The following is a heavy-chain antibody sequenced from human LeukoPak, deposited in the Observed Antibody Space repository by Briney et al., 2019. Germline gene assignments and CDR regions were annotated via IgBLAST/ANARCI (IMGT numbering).Heavy chain of an antibody. CDR1: GYTLTELS. J-gene: IGHJ2*01. Sequence: GASVKVSFKVSGYTLTELSMHWVRQAPGKGLEWMGGFDPEDGETIYAQKFQGRVTMTEDTSTDTAYMELSSLRSEDTAVYYCATVVVPAAWSWYFDLWGRGTLVTVSS. D-gene: IGHD2-2*01. V-gene: IGHV1-24*01. CDR3: ATVVVPAAWSWYFDL. CDR2: FDPEDGET.